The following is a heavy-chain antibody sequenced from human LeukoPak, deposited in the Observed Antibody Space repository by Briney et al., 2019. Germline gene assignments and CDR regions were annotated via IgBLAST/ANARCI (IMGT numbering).Heavy chain of an antibody. D-gene: IGHD6-13*01. Sequence: PSETLSLTCAVYGGSFSGYYWSWIRQPPGKGPEWIGEINHSGSTNYNPSLKSRVTISVDTSKNQFSLKLSSVTAADTAVYYCARGLLIAAGNWFDPWGQGTLVTVSS. CDR2: INHSGST. CDR1: GGSFSGYY. V-gene: IGHV4-34*01. CDR3: ARGLLIAAGNWFDP. J-gene: IGHJ5*02.